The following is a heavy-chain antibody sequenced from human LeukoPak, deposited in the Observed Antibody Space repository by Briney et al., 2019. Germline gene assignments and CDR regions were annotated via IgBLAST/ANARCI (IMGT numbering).Heavy chain of an antibody. V-gene: IGHV4-39*01. CDR1: GGSISSPSYY. CDR2: IYYSGST. Sequence: PSETLSLTCTVSGGSISSPSYYWGWIRQPPGKGLEWIGAIYYSGSTYVNPSLKSRVTISIDTSKNQFSLTLSSVTAADTAAYYCASLLAVVTSYYYYGVDVWGQGTTVTVSS. D-gene: IGHD4-23*01. CDR3: ASLLAVVTSYYYYGVDV. J-gene: IGHJ6*02.